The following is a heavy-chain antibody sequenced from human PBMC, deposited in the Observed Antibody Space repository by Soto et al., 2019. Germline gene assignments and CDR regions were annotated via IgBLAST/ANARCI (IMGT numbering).Heavy chain of an antibody. CDR2: MSHSGGT. V-gene: IGHV4-34*01. CDR3: ARVERGTATTVVDAFDI. D-gene: IGHD1-1*01. Sequence: QVQLQQWGAGLLKPSETLSLTCAVYGGFVSSGSYYWSWIRQPPGQGLEWIGEMSHSGGTHFNPSLKSRVTISVDTSKNQFSLKMRSVTAADTALYYCARVERGTATTVVDAFDIWGPGTMVTVSS. J-gene: IGHJ3*02. CDR1: GGFVSSGSYY.